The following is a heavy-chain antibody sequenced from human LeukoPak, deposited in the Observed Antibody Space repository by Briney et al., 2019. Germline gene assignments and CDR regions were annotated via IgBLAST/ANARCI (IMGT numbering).Heavy chain of an antibody. V-gene: IGHV3-48*02. CDR1: GFTFDDYA. Sequence: GGSLRLSCAASGFTFDDYAMHWVRQAPGKGLEWVSYISSSSSTIYYADSVKGRFTISRDNAKNSPYLQMNSLRDEDTAVYYCARDIIAAAGKTGDYWGQGTLVTVSS. CDR3: ARDIIAAAGKTGDY. CDR2: ISSSSSTI. D-gene: IGHD6-13*01. J-gene: IGHJ4*02.